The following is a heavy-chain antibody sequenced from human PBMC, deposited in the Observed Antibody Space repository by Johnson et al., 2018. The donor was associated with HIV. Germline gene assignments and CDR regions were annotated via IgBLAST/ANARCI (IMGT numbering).Heavy chain of an antibody. CDR1: GFTFSSYW. Sequence: QVQLVESGGGLVQPGGSLRLSCAASGFTFSSYWMHWVRQAPGKGLEWVAVISYDAISKYYADSVKGRFTISRDNSKNTLFLQMNSLRAEDTALYYCAKDIGYDSSGNAFDIWGQGTMVTVSS. CDR3: AKDIGYDSSGNAFDI. J-gene: IGHJ3*02. CDR2: ISYDAISK. V-gene: IGHV3-30*18. D-gene: IGHD3-22*01.